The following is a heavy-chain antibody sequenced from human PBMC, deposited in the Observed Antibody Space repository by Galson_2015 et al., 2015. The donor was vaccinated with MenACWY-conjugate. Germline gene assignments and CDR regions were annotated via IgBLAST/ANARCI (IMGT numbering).Heavy chain of an antibody. V-gene: IGHV3-23*01. CDR1: GFTFSSYA. J-gene: IGHJ2*01. CDR3: VNQWDSSSWYFNWYFDL. Sequence: SLRLSCAASGFTFSSYAMSWVRQAPGKGLEWVSTISGSGSSTYYADSVKGRFTISRDNSKNTLYLQMNSLRVEDTALYYCVNQWDSSSWYFNWYFDLWGRGSLVTVSS. CDR2: ISGSGSST. D-gene: IGHD6-13*01.